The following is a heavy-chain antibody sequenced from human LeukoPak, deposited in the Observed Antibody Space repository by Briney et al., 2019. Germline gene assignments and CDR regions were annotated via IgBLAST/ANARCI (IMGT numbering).Heavy chain of an antibody. Sequence: GGSLRLSCTTSGFTFSTSAMNWVRQAPGKGLEWVSSISSSSSYIYYADSVKGRFTISRDNAKNSLYLQMNSLRAEDTAVYYCARVRRPGIAVAISDYWGQGTLVTVSS. D-gene: IGHD6-19*01. CDR3: ARVRRPGIAVAISDY. CDR1: GFTFSTSA. V-gene: IGHV3-21*01. J-gene: IGHJ4*02. CDR2: ISSSSSYI.